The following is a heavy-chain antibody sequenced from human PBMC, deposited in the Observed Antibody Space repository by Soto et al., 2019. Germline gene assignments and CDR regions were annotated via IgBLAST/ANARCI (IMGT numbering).Heavy chain of an antibody. J-gene: IGHJ5*02. D-gene: IGHD3-16*01. Sequence: QMQLQESGPGLVKPSETLSLPCTVSGGSISSDYCTWIRQPPGKGLEWIGYIYYSGSAHYNPSLKSRFTISVDTSKKQFSLKLTSVTAADTAVYYCARRLGPRSRFDPWGQGTLVTVSS. CDR3: ARRLGPRSRFDP. V-gene: IGHV4-30-4*01. CDR1: GGSISSDY. CDR2: IYYSGSA.